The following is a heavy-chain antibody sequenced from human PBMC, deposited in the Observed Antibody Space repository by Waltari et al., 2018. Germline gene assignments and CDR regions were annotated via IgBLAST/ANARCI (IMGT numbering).Heavy chain of an antibody. D-gene: IGHD6-6*01. CDR1: GGTFRSYA. J-gene: IGHJ3*02. Sequence: QVQLVQSGPEVKKPGSSVKVSCKASGGTFRSYAISLVRQPPGQGLEWMGGIIPIFGTANYAQKFQGRVTITADKSTSTAYMELSSLRSEDTAVYYCARGRGAARSDAFDIWGQGTMVTVSS. CDR2: IIPIFGTA. CDR3: ARGRGAARSDAFDI. V-gene: IGHV1-69*14.